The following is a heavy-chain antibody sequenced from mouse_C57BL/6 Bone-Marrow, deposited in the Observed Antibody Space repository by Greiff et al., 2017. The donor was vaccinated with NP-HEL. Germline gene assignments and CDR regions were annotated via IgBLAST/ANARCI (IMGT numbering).Heavy chain of an antibody. CDR1: GYTFTSYW. J-gene: IGHJ4*01. V-gene: IGHV1-64*01. Sequence: QVQLQQPGAELVKPGASVKLSCKASGYTFTSYWMHWVKQRPGQGLEWIGMIHPNSGSTNYNEKFKSKATLTVDKSSSTAYMQLSSLTSEDSAVYYCAKSYYGSRRYAVDYWGQGTSVTVSS. CDR3: AKSYYGSRRYAVDY. D-gene: IGHD1-1*01. CDR2: IHPNSGST.